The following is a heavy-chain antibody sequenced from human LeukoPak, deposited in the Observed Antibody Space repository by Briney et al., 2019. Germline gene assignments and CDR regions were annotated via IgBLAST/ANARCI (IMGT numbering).Heavy chain of an antibody. J-gene: IGHJ4*02. D-gene: IGHD3-10*01. V-gene: IGHV4-59*12. CDR1: GGSINNYY. Sequence: SETLSLTCTVSGGSINNYYWSWIRQPPGKGLERIGHIYYSGSNKNNPSLKSRVTMTVDTSKNQFSLKLTSVTAADTAMYFCARFGSYFEYWGQGILVTVSS. CDR2: IYYSGSN. CDR3: ARFGSYFEY.